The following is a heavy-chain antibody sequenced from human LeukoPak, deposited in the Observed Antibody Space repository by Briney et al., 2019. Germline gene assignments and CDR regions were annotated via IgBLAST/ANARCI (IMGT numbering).Heavy chain of an antibody. D-gene: IGHD3-3*01. V-gene: IGHV1-18*01. CDR1: GYTFTSYG. Sequence: ASVKVCCKASGYTFTSYGISWVRQAPGQGLEWMRWISAYNGNTNYAQKLQGRVTMTTDTSTSTAYMEPRSMRSDDTAVYYCARAIRELRFLEWLTYYFDYWGQGTLVTVSS. CDR2: ISAYNGNT. J-gene: IGHJ4*02. CDR3: ARAIRELRFLEWLTYYFDY.